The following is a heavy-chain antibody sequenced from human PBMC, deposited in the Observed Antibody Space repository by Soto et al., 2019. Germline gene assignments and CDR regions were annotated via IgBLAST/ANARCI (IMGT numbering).Heavy chain of an antibody. D-gene: IGHD2-15*01. Sequence: PVKVSSKASGGTYSSYAISWLRHATGQGLEWMGVIIPIGGRTSYAQKFQGRVTMTRDTSTSTVYMELSSLRSEDTAVYYCARDPDEYCSGGSCYSGGVYSDYWGQGTLVTVSS. CDR2: IIPIGGRT. CDR1: GGTYSSYA. J-gene: IGHJ4*02. V-gene: IGHV1-69*10. CDR3: ARDPDEYCSGGSCYSGGVYSDY.